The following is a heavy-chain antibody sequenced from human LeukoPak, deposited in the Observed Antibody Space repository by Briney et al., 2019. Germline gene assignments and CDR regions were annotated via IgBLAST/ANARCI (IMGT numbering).Heavy chain of an antibody. V-gene: IGHV1-58*01. CDR3: AAWYDILTGYSSRYWYFDL. D-gene: IGHD3-9*01. Sequence: GASVKVSFKASGFTFTSSPVQWVRQARGQRLEWIGWIVVCSGNTNYPQKFQERVTITRDMSTSPAYLQLSSLGSEATAVYYCAAWYDILTGYSSRYWYFDLWGRGTLVTVSS. CDR2: IVVCSGNT. J-gene: IGHJ2*01. CDR1: GFTFTSSP.